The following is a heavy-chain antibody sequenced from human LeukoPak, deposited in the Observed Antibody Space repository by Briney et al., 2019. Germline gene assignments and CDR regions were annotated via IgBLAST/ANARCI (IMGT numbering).Heavy chain of an antibody. CDR1: GFTFSSYG. Sequence: GGSLRLSCAASGFTFSSYGMSWVRQAPGKGLEWVSLISGSGDGTYYADSVKGRFTISRDNSKNTLYLQINSLRAEDTAVYYCAKAPRSGWSPAFDYLGQGTLVTVSS. CDR2: ISGSGDGT. CDR3: AKAPRSGWSPAFDY. J-gene: IGHJ4*02. D-gene: IGHD6-19*01. V-gene: IGHV3-23*01.